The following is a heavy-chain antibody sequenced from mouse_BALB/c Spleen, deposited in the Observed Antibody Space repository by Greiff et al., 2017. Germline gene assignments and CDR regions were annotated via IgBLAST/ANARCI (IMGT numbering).Heavy chain of an antibody. D-gene: IGHD1-1*01. J-gene: IGHJ3*01. CDR2: INSNGGST. Sequence: DVMLVESGGGLVQPGGSLKLSCAASGFTFSSYGMSWVRQTPDKRLELVATINSNGGSTYYPDSVKGRFTISRDNAKNTLYLQMSSLKSEDTAMYYCASLLRFAYWGQGTLVTVSA. CDR1: GFTFSSYG. V-gene: IGHV5-6-3*01. CDR3: ASLLRFAY.